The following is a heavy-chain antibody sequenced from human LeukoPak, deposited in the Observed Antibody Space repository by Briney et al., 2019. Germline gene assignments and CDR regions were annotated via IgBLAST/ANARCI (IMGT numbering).Heavy chain of an antibody. J-gene: IGHJ3*02. CDR3: ASATTYCGADCYPLDAFDI. Sequence: GASVKVSCKASGYTFTGYYMHWVRQAPGQGLEWMGWINPNSGGTNYAQKFLGRITMTRDTSSSTAYMELSRLRSDDTAVYYCASATTYCGADCYPLDAFDIWGQGTMVTVSS. V-gene: IGHV1-2*02. CDR2: INPNSGGT. CDR1: GYTFTGYY. D-gene: IGHD2-21*02.